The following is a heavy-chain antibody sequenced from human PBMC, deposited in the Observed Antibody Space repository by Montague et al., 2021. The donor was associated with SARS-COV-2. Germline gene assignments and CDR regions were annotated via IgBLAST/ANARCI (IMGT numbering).Heavy chain of an antibody. Sequence: CAISGDSVAGDGATWNWVRQSPARDLEWQGGRYYRSRWSNDYAVSVRSRIIINPDTSTNQFSLQLGSVTPEDTAVYFCARERWAVGVSFDYWGQGTLVTVSS. V-gene: IGHV6-1*01. CDR3: ARERWAVGVSFDY. D-gene: IGHD1-26*01. CDR2: RYYRSRWSN. J-gene: IGHJ4*02. CDR1: GDSVAGDGAT.